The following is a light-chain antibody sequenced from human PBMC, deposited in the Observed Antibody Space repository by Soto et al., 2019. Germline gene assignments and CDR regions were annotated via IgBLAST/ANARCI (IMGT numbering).Light chain of an antibody. V-gene: IGKV3D-20*02. Sequence: EIVLTHSPGTLSLSPGERATLSWRASQSVSSSYLAWYQQKPGQAPRLLIYAASTRASGVPARFSGSGSGTDFTLTISDVQPEDFAVYYCHQRQSWPRTFGQGTKVDI. CDR2: AAS. CDR3: HQRQSWPRT. J-gene: IGKJ1*01. CDR1: QSVSSSY.